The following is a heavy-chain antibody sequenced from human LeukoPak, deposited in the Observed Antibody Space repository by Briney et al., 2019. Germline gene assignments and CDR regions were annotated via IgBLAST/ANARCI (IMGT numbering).Heavy chain of an antibody. CDR3: TRGPGRSSSPYYGMDV. D-gene: IGHD6-6*01. CDR1: GFTFSNYA. CDR2: ISGSSGLT. V-gene: IGHV3-23*01. J-gene: IGHJ6*02. Sequence: GGSLRLSCAASGFTFSNYAMSWVRQAPGRGLEWVSAISGSSGLTYYADSVKGRFTISRDNSKNTLFLQMNSLRAEDTAVYYCTRGPGRSSSPYYGMDVWGQGTTVTVSS.